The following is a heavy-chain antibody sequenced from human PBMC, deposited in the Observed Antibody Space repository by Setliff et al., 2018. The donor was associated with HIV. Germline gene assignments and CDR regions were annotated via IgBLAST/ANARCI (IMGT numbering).Heavy chain of an antibody. CDR1: GFTVSSNY. CDR2: IYSGGST. D-gene: IGHD1-26*01. J-gene: IGHJ6*03. V-gene: IGHV3-53*01. Sequence: GGSLRLSCAASGFTVSSNYMSWVRQAPGKGLEWVSVIYSGGSTYYADSVKGRFTISRDNSKNTLYLQMNSLRAEDTALYYCSRLVVGFSGTSAYMNVWGRGTTVTVSS. CDR3: SRLVVGFSGTSAYMNV.